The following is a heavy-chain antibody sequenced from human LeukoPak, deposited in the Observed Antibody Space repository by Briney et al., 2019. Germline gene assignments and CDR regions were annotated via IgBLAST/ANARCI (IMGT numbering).Heavy chain of an antibody. CDR1: GYNFITYG. CDR3: ARDQPGMSSSSSTRWPFDY. J-gene: IGHJ4*02. V-gene: IGHV1-18*01. Sequence: ASVKVSCKASGYNFITYGFSWVRQAPGQGLEWMGWINPYHGKTKFAQKLQGRVTMTTDTSTNTAHMELRSLTSDDTAVYYCARDQPGMSSSSSTRWPFDYWGQGTLVTVSS. CDR2: INPYHGKT. D-gene: IGHD6-6*01.